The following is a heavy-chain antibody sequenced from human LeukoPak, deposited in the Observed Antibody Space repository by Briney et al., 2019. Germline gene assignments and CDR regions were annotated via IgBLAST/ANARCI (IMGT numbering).Heavy chain of an antibody. D-gene: IGHD4-17*01. CDR1: GGSISSYY. Sequence: PSETLSLTCTVSGGSISSYYWSWIRQPPGKGLEWIGYIYYSGSTKYKPSLKSRVTISVDTSKNQFSLKLSSVTAADTAVYYCARGFAYGDTGSFDYWGQGTLVTVSS. CDR2: IYYSGST. V-gene: IGHV4-59*01. CDR3: ARGFAYGDTGSFDY. J-gene: IGHJ4*02.